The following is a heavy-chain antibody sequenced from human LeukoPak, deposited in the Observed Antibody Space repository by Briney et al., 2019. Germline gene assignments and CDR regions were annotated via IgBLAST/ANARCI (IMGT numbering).Heavy chain of an antibody. Sequence: ASVKVSCKASGYTFTSYDINWVRQAPGRGLEWMGWMNPNSGNTGYAQKFQGRVTMTRNTSISTAYMELSSLRSEDTAVYYCARGVGDFWSGYYPAGAFDIWGQGTMVTVSS. CDR3: ARGVGDFWSGYYPAGAFDI. J-gene: IGHJ3*02. CDR2: MNPNSGNT. V-gene: IGHV1-8*01. CDR1: GYTFTSYD. D-gene: IGHD3-3*01.